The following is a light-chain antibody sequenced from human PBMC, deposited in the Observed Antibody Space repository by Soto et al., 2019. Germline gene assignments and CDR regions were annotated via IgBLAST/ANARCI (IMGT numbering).Light chain of an antibody. Sequence: SYELTQPPSVSVAPGQTARITCGGNHIGSKIVHWYQQKPGQAPVVVVDDDRDRPSGIPERFSGSNSGNTATLTISSVEAGDEADYYCQLWDSSSDHVVFGGGTKRTVL. J-gene: IGLJ2*01. V-gene: IGLV3-21*02. CDR1: HIGSKI. CDR2: DDR. CDR3: QLWDSSSDHVV.